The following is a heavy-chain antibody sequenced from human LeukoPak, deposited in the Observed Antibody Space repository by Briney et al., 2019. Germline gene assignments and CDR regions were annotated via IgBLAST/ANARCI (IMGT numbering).Heavy chain of an antibody. V-gene: IGHV3-74*01. J-gene: IGHJ4*02. D-gene: IGHD1-7*01. CDR1: GFTFGAHW. Sequence: GGSLRLSCAASGFTFGAHWLHWVRQTPGKGLVWVSRINSDGRTTAYADSVNGRFTISRDNSKNTLFLEINNLRAEDTAVYYCVAGQNYRFDYWGQGTLVTDSS. CDR2: INSDGRTT. CDR3: VAGQNYRFDY.